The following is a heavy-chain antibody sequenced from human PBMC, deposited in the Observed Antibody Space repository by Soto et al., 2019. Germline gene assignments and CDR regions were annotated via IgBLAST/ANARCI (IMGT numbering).Heavy chain of an antibody. CDR3: ARGTTTSAFSAMDV. V-gene: IGHV3-23*01. D-gene: IGHD1-1*01. Sequence: GGSLRLSCAASGFTFSTYTMNWVRQAPGKGLEWVSAIGGSGGSKYYADSVKGRFTISRDNSKNTLFLQMNSLRAEDTAVYYCARGTTTSAFSAMDVWGQGTTVTVSS. CDR2: IGGSGGSK. CDR1: GFTFSTYT. J-gene: IGHJ6*02.